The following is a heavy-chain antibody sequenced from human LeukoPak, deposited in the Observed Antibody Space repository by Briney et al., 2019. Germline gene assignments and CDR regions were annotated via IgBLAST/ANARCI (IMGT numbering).Heavy chain of an antibody. CDR1: GGSFSGYY. CDR3: ARAPQSDYGTHWYFDL. CDR2: INHSGST. J-gene: IGHJ2*01. Sequence: SETLSLTCAVYGGSFSGYYRSWIRQPPGKGLEWIGEINHSGSTNYNPSLKSRVTISVDTSKNQFSLKLSSVTAADTAVYYCARAPQSDYGTHWYFDLWGRGTLVTVSS. V-gene: IGHV4-34*01. D-gene: IGHD4-17*01.